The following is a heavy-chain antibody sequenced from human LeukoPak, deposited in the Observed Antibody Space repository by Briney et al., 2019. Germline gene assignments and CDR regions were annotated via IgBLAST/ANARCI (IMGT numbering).Heavy chain of an antibody. Sequence: SETLSLTCTVSGGSISSYYWSWIRQPPGKGLEWIGYIYYSGSTNYNPSLKSRGTISVDTSKNQFSLKLSSVPAADTAVYYCARGVLVYGMDVWGQGTTVTVSS. D-gene: IGHD2-8*02. CDR2: IYYSGST. CDR3: ARGVLVYGMDV. J-gene: IGHJ6*02. V-gene: IGHV4-59*08. CDR1: GGSISSYY.